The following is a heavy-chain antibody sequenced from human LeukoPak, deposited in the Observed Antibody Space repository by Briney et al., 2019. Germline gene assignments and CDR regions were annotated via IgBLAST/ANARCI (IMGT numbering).Heavy chain of an antibody. Sequence: QPGGSLRLSCAASGFTFSSYGMHWVRQAPGKGLEWVAVISYDGSNKYYADSVKGRFTISRDNSKNTLYLQMNSLRAEDTAVYYCAKDCEGGTGSYNWFDPWGQGTLVTVSS. V-gene: IGHV3-30*18. CDR3: AKDCEGGTGSYNWFDP. D-gene: IGHD3-10*01. CDR1: GFTFSSYG. CDR2: ISYDGSNK. J-gene: IGHJ5*02.